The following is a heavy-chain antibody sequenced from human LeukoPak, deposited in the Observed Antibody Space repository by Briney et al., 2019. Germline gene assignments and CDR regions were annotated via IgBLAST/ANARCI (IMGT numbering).Heavy chain of an antibody. CDR2: ISAYNGNT. V-gene: IGHV1-18*04. D-gene: IGHD6-13*01. J-gene: IGHJ4*02. CDR3: ARHPGDGSWYVDY. CDR1: GYTLTGYY. Sequence: GASVKVSCKASGYTLTGYYIHWVRQAPGQGLEWMGWISAYNGNTNYAQKLQGRVTMTTDTSTSTAYMELRSLRSDDTAVFYCARHPGDGSWYVDYWGQGTLVTVSS.